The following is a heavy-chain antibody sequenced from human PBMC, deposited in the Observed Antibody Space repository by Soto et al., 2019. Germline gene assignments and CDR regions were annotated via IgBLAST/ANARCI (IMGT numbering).Heavy chain of an antibody. CDR3: ARSTFWSGYSLYYYMDV. J-gene: IGHJ6*03. CDR2: IYSGGST. V-gene: IGHV3-66*01. CDR1: GFTVSSNY. D-gene: IGHD3-3*01. Sequence: PGGSLRLSCAASGFTVSSNYMSWVRQAPGKGLEWVSVIYSGGSTYYADSVKGRFTISRDNSKNTLYLQMNSLRAEDTAVYYCARSTFWSGYSLYYYMDVWGKGTTVTVSS.